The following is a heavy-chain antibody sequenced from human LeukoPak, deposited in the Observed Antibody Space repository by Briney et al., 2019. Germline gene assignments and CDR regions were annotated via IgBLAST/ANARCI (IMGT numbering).Heavy chain of an antibody. V-gene: IGHV1-2*04. CDR1: GYTFTGYH. CDR2: INPNSGGT. D-gene: IGHD2-15*01. J-gene: IGHJ5*02. CDR3: ARAVGFNWFDP. Sequence: ASVKVSCKASGYTFTGYHMHWVRQAPGQGLEWMGWINPNSGGTNYAQKFQGWVTMTRDTSISTAYMELSRLRSDDTAVYYCARAVGFNWFDPWGQGTLVTVSS.